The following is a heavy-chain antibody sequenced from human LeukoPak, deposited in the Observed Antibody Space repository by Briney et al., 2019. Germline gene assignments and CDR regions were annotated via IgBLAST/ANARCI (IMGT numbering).Heavy chain of an antibody. Sequence: GSLRLSCAASGFTVSSNYMSWVRQAPGKGLELIGFTYDGGRGNYKPSLRSRVDISLDTSSNRYSLRLTSVTAADTGVYYCARLWRPHDYDNWFDHWGQGILVTVSS. J-gene: IGHJ5*02. CDR1: GFTVSSNY. V-gene: IGHV4-59*02. CDR2: TYDGGRG. D-gene: IGHD4-17*01. CDR3: ARLWRPHDYDNWFDH.